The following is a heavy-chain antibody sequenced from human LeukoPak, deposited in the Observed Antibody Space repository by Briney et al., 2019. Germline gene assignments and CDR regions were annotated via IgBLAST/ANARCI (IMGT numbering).Heavy chain of an antibody. D-gene: IGHD3-22*01. V-gene: IGHV1-58*01. CDR1: GFTFTSSA. CDR3: AADCAAFWDSSGYYWGAFDI. Sequence: SVKVSCKASGFTFTSSAVQWVRQARGQRLEWIGWIVVGSGNTNYAQKFQERVTITRDMSTSTAYMELSSLRSEDTAVYYCAADCAAFWDSSGYYWGAFDIWGQGTMVTVSS. CDR2: IVVGSGNT. J-gene: IGHJ3*02.